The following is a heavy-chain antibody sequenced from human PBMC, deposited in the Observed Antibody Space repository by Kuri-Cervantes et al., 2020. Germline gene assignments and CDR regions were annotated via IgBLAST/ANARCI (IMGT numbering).Heavy chain of an antibody. CDR1: GFTFSSYW. V-gene: IGHV3-7*01. J-gene: IGHJ6*02. CDR2: IKQDGSEK. Sequence: GGSLRLSCAASGFTFSSYWMSWVRQAPGKGLEWVANIKQDGSEKYYVDSVKGRFTISRDNAKNSLYLQMNSLRDEDTAVYYCARCYGDSYYYYGMDVWGQGTTVTVSS. CDR3: ARCYGDSYYYYGMDV. D-gene: IGHD4-17*01.